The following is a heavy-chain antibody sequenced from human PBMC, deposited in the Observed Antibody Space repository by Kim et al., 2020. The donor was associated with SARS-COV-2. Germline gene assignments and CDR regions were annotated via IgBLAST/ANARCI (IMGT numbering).Heavy chain of an antibody. Sequence: ASVKVSCKASGYTFTSYGISWVRQAPGQGLEWMGWISAYNGNTNYAQKLQGRVTMTTDTSTSTAYMELRSLRSDDTAVYYCARGRRCSGGSCYGGYNWFDPWGQGTLVTVSS. CDR3: ARGRRCSGGSCYGGYNWFDP. CDR2: ISAYNGNT. D-gene: IGHD2-15*01. CDR1: GYTFTSYG. J-gene: IGHJ5*02. V-gene: IGHV1-18*01.